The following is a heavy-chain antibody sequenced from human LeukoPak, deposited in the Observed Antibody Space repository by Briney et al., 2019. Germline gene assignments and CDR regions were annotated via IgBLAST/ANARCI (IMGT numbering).Heavy chain of an antibody. CDR2: IYSGGST. Sequence: GGSLRLSCAASGFTVSSNYMSWVRQAPGKGLEWVSVIYSGGSTYYADSVKGRFTISRDNSKTTLYLQMNSLRAEDTAVYYCARGYSSSWYYMDVWGKGTPVTVSS. J-gene: IGHJ6*03. CDR3: ARGYSSSWYYMDV. CDR1: GFTVSSNY. D-gene: IGHD6-13*01. V-gene: IGHV3-66*02.